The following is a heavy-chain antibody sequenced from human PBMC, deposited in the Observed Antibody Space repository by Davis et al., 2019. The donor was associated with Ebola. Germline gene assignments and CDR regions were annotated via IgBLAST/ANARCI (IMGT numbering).Heavy chain of an antibody. D-gene: IGHD3-10*01. CDR3: ARDLWGLMVQGVPLDY. Sequence: GESLKISCAASGFTFSSYSMNWVRQAPGKGLEWVSSISSSSSYIYYADSVKGRFTISRDNAKNSLYLQMNGLRAEDTAVYYCARDLWGLMVQGVPLDYWGQGTLVTVSS. CDR2: ISSSSSYI. CDR1: GFTFSSYS. V-gene: IGHV3-21*01. J-gene: IGHJ4*02.